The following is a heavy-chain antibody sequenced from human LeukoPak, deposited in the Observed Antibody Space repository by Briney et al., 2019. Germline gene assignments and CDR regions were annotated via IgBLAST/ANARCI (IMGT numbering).Heavy chain of an antibody. CDR2: INPDSGFT. D-gene: IGHD3-16*01. J-gene: IGHJ4*02. CDR1: GYKFTDDY. V-gene: IGHV1-2*02. Sequence: ASVKVSCKASGYKFTDDYMHWVRQAPGQGLEFMGWINPDSGFTNYAQKFKGRVTMTRDTSISTAYLGVRSLTSDDTAVYYCAPTAEAYTSWWKVWGQGTLVTGSS. CDR3: APTAEAYTSWWKV.